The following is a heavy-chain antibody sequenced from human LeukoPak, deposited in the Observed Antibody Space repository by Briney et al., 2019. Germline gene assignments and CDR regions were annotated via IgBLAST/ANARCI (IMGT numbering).Heavy chain of an antibody. CDR1: GDAITSGSYY. CDR3: ARIHTSSWFGFDY. V-gene: IGHV4-61*02. D-gene: IGHD6-13*01. Sequence: SETLSHTCTVSGDAITSGSYYWNWIRQPAGKGLEWIGRIYPSGTTDYNPSLKSRVTISIDSSSNQFSLKLTSVTAADTAVYYCARIHTSSWFGFDYWGQGTLVTVSS. J-gene: IGHJ4*02. CDR2: IYPSGTT.